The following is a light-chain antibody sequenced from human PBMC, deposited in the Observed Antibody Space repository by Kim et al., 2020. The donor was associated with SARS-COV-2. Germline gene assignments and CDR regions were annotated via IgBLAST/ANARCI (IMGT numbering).Light chain of an antibody. CDR3: QQYNAYSPYT. CDR1: QSISSW. V-gene: IGKV1-5*03. Sequence: DIQMTQSPSTLSASVGDRVNITCRASQSISSWLAWYQQKPGKAPKLLIYKASSLESRVPSRFSGSGSGTEFTLSISSLQPDDFATYYCQQYNAYSPYTFGQGTKLEI. CDR2: KAS. J-gene: IGKJ2*01.